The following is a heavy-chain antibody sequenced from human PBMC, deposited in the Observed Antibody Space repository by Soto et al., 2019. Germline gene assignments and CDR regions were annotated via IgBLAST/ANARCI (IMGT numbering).Heavy chain of an antibody. CDR3: ARGMTTVTTLDY. Sequence: SETLSLTCAVSGCSISSGGYSWSWIRQPPGKGLEWIGYIYHSGSTYYNPSLKSRVTISLDRSKKQFSLKLSSVTAAETAVYYCARGMTTVTTLDYWGQGTLVTVSS. CDR1: GCSISSGGYS. D-gene: IGHD4-17*01. J-gene: IGHJ4*02. V-gene: IGHV4-30-2*01. CDR2: IYHSGST.